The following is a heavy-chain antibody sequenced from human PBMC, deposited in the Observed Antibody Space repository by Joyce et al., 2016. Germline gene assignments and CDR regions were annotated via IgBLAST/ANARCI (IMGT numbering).Heavy chain of an antibody. CDR3: VRDSLRFGEMSWFDP. V-gene: IGHV3-30*04. CDR2: ISYNGKTQ. Sequence: QVQLEESGGGVVQPGMSLRLSCASSGFIFSDYDMHWFRQAPGKGLEWVAVISYNGKTQNYADSVKGRFTISRDSSKSTLYVQMNRRRTEDEAVYYSVRDSLRFGEMSWFDPWGQGVLATVSS. D-gene: IGHD3-10*01. CDR1: GFIFSDYD. J-gene: IGHJ5*02.